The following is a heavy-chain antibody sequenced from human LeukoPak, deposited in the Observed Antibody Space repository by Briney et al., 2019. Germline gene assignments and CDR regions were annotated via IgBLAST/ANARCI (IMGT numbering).Heavy chain of an antibody. CDR3: ARLFWGKYYFDY. J-gene: IGHJ4*02. D-gene: IGHD7-27*01. CDR1: GYSISSGYY. V-gene: IGHV4-38-2*01. Sequence: PSETLSLTCAVSGYSISSGYYWGWIRPPPGKGLEWIGSIYHSGSTYYNPSLKSRVTISVDTSKNQFSLKLSSVTAADTAVYYCARLFWGKYYFDYWGQGTLVTVSS. CDR2: IYHSGST.